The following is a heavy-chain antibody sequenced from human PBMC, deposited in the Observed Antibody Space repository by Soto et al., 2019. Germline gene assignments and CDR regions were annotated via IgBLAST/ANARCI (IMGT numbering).Heavy chain of an antibody. V-gene: IGHV4-39*01. Sequence: QLQLQESGPGLVKPSETLSLTCTVSGGSISSSSYYWGWIRQPPGKGLEWIGSIYYSGSTYYNPSLKSRVTISVDTSKNQFSLKPSSVTAADTAVYYCARQAGSNWFDPWGQGTLVTVSS. D-gene: IGHD6-19*01. CDR1: GGSISSSSYY. J-gene: IGHJ5*02. CDR2: IYYSGST. CDR3: ARQAGSNWFDP.